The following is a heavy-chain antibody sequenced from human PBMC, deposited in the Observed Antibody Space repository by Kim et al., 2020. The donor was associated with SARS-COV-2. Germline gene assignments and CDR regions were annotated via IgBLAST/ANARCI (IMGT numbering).Heavy chain of an antibody. J-gene: IGHJ4*02. Sequence: NTNYAQKLQGRVTMTTDTSTSIAYMELRSLRSDDTAVYYCARERGSLHDYWGQGTLVTVSS. CDR3: ARERGSLHDY. CDR2: NT. D-gene: IGHD4-4*01. V-gene: IGHV1-18*01.